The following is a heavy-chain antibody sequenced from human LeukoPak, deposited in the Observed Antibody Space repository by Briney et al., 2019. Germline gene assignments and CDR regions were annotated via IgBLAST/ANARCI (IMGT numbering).Heavy chain of an antibody. J-gene: IGHJ3*02. CDR1: GFSFSSYG. V-gene: IGHV3-30*02. CDR2: IRYDGNNK. Sequence: GRSLRLSCAASGFSFSSYGMDWVRQAPGKGLEWVAFIRYDGNNKDYADSVKGRFTISRDNSKNTLYLQMNSLRVEDTAVYYCAKGYGDLVAFDIWGQGTMVTVSS. CDR3: AKGYGDLVAFDI. D-gene: IGHD4-17*01.